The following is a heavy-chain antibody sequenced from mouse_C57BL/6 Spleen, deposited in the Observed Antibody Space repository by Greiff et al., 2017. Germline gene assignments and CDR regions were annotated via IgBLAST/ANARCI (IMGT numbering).Heavy chain of an antibody. CDR3: ARLYDGYPHAMDY. J-gene: IGHJ4*01. D-gene: IGHD2-3*01. CDR1: GYTFTSYW. V-gene: IGHV1-69*01. CDR2: IDPSDSYT. Sequence: QVQLQQPGAELVMPGASVKLSCKASGYTFTSYWMHWVKQRPGQGLEWIGEIDPSDSYTNYNQKFKDKATLTADKSSSTAYMQLSSLTSEDSAVYYCARLYDGYPHAMDYWGQGTSVTVSS.